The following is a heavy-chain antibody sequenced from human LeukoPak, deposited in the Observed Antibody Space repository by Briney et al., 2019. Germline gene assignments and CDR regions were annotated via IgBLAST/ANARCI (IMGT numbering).Heavy chain of an antibody. CDR3: AREAYCSSTSCQDV. J-gene: IGHJ6*04. CDR2: IYYSGST. CDR1: GGSISSSSYY. D-gene: IGHD2-2*01. Sequence: SETLSLTCTVSGGSISSSSYYWGWIRQPPGKGLEWIGSIYYSGSTYYNPSLKSRVTISVDTSKNQFSLKLSSVTAADTAVYYCAREAYCSSTSCQDVWGKGTTVTVSS. V-gene: IGHV4-39*07.